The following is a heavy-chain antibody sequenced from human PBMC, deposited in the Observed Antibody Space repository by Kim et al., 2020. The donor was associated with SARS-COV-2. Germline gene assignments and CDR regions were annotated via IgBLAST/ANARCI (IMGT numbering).Heavy chain of an antibody. Sequence: GGSLRLSCAASGFTFSSYGMHWVRQAPGKGLEWVAVIWYDGSNKYYADSVKGRFTISRDNSKNTLYLQMNSLRAEDTAVYYCASGKVRGWYGMDVWGQGTTVTVSS. J-gene: IGHJ6*02. D-gene: IGHD3-10*01. CDR1: GFTFSSYG. CDR3: ASGKVRGWYGMDV. V-gene: IGHV3-33*01. CDR2: IWYDGSNK.